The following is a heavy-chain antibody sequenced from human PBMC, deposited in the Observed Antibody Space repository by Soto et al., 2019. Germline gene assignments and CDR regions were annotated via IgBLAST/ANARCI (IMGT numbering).Heavy chain of an antibody. CDR3: ARAGVFGMDV. CDR1: GASISSADYY. D-gene: IGHD2-8*01. Sequence: QVQLQESGPGLVKPLQTLSLTCTVSGASISSADYYWSCIRQPPGMGLEWIGYIYYSGSTYYNPSFKSRLTLSVDTSNNHFSLRLSSVTAADTAVYYCARAGVFGMDVWGQGTTVTVSS. J-gene: IGHJ6*02. V-gene: IGHV4-30-4*01. CDR2: IYYSGST.